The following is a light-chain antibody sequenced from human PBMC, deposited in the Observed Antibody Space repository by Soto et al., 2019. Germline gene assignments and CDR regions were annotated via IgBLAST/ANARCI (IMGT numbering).Light chain of an antibody. V-gene: IGLV1-44*01. CDR1: SSSIGSNS. Sequence: QSVLTQPPSASGTPGQRVTISCSGSSSSIGSNSVNWYQQLPRTAHKVLIYTNSQRPSGVPDRFSGSKSGTSASLAISGLQPEDEADYDYAAWDGSLNVYVFGTGTKVTVL. J-gene: IGLJ1*01. CDR2: TNS. CDR3: AAWDGSLNVYV.